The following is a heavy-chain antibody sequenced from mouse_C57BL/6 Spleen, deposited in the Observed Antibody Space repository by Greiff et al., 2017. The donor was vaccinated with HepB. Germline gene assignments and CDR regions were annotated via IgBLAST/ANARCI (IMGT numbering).Heavy chain of an antibody. D-gene: IGHD2-13*01. CDR1: GFNINDYY. J-gene: IGHJ4*01. V-gene: IGHV14-2*01. Sequence: VQLKQSGAELVKPGASVKLSCPASGFNINDYYMHWVKQRTEQGLEWIGRIDPEDGEPNYAPKFQGKATITADPSSNTAYLQLIRLTSEDTAVYYCAIGDYGYAMDYWGQGTSVTVSS. CDR3: AIGDYGYAMDY. CDR2: IDPEDGEP.